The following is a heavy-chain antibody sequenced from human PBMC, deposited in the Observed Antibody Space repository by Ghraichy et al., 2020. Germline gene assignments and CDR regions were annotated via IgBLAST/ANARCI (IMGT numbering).Heavy chain of an antibody. Sequence: GGSLRLSCAASGFTFSSYEMNWVRQAPGKGLEWVSYISRSGSSIFYADSVKGRFTISRDNAKNSVHLQMNSLRAEDTAVYYCARDNYCGGDCLRAFDIWGQGTMVTVSS. CDR2: ISRSGSSI. D-gene: IGHD2-21*01. CDR1: GFTFSSYE. J-gene: IGHJ3*02. CDR3: ARDNYCGGDCLRAFDI. V-gene: IGHV3-48*03.